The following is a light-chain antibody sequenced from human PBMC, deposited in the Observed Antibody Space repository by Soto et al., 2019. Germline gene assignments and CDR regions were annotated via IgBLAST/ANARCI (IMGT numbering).Light chain of an antibody. J-gene: IGKJ4*01. CDR1: QSISSW. CDR3: QQYNSYPRT. CDR2: KAS. Sequence: DIQMTQSPSTLSASVGDRVTITCRASQSISSWLAWYQQKPGEAPNLLIYKASSLESGVPSRFSGSGSGTEFTLTITSLQPDDFATYYCQQYNSYPRTFGGGTKVEIK. V-gene: IGKV1-5*03.